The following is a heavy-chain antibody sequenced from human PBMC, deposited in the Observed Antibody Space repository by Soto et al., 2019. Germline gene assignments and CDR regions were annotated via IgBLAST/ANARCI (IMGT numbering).Heavy chain of an antibody. CDR2: IIPSFGTA. CDR3: ELSGSYYGFDY. D-gene: IGHD1-26*01. J-gene: IGHJ4*02. Sequence: QVQLVQSGAEVKKPGSSVKVSCKASGGTFSSYAISWVRQAPGQGLEWMGGIIPSFGTANYAQKFQGRVTITAEKSTSTAYMELSSLRSEDTAVYYCELSGSYYGFDYWGQGTLVTVSS. V-gene: IGHV1-69*06. CDR1: GGTFSSYA.